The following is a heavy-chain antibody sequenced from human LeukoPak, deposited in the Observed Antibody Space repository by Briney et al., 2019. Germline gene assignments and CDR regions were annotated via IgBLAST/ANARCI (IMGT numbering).Heavy chain of an antibody. CDR2: INHSGST. J-gene: IGHJ5*02. CDR3: ARRIVVVTTDNWFDP. D-gene: IGHD3-22*01. V-gene: IGHV4-34*01. CDR1: GGSFSGYY. Sequence: SETLPLTCAVYGGSFSGYYWSWIRQPPGKGLEWIGEINHSGSTNYNPSLRSRVTISVDTSKNQFSLKLSSVTAADTAVYYCARRIVVVTTDNWFDPWGQGTLVTVSS.